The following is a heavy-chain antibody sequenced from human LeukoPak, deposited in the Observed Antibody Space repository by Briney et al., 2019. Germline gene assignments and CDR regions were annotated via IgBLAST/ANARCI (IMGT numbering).Heavy chain of an antibody. CDR3: AKAAKFYYGSQTYYYFDY. D-gene: IGHD3-10*01. V-gene: IGHV4-59*01. Sequence: RASETLSLTCTVSGGSISTYYWNWIRQPPGKGLEWIGYIYHSGPSNYNPSLKSRVAMSVDTSKSQFSLSLTSVTTADTAVYYCAKAAKFYYGSQTYYYFDYWGQGILVTVSS. J-gene: IGHJ4*02. CDR2: IYHSGPS. CDR1: GGSISTYY.